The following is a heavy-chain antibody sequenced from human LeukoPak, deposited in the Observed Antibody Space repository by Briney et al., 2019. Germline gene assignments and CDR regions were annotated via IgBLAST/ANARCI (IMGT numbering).Heavy chain of an antibody. CDR3: ARGAPRQLVLLYYYYYMDV. D-gene: IGHD6-6*01. CDR2: IYTSGSA. Sequence: TSETLSLTCTVSGGSISTYYWSWIRQPAGKGLEWMGRIYTSGSANYNPSLKSRVTMSVDTSKNQLSLNLTSVTDADTAVYYCARGAPRQLVLLYYYYYMDVWGKGTTVTVSS. V-gene: IGHV4-4*07. CDR1: GGSISTYY. J-gene: IGHJ6*03.